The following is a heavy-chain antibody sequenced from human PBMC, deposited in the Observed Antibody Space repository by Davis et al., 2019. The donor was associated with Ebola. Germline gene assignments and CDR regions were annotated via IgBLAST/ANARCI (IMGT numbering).Heavy chain of an antibody. Sequence: PGGSLRLSCAASGFTFSYSDIHWVRQAPGKGLEWVAIISYDGSNKFYADSVKGRFTISRDNSKNTLYLQMNSLRAEDTAVYYCARDRWYYDSSGSRRTRVYYFDHWGQGTLVTVSS. J-gene: IGHJ4*02. D-gene: IGHD3-22*01. CDR1: GFTFSYSD. CDR3: ARDRWYYDSSGSRRTRVYYFDH. V-gene: IGHV3-30*03. CDR2: ISYDGSNK.